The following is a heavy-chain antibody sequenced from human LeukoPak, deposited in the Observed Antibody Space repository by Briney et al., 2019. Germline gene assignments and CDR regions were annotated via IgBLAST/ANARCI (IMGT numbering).Heavy chain of an antibody. Sequence: GGSLRLFCAASGFTVSSNYMSWVRQAPGKGLEWVSVIYSGGSTYYADSVEGRFTISRDNSKNTLYLQMNSLRAEDTVVYYCAREAAYYGDYHFDYWGQGTLVTVSS. D-gene: IGHD4-17*01. J-gene: IGHJ4*02. CDR1: GFTVSSNY. CDR3: AREAAYYGDYHFDY. CDR2: IYSGGST. V-gene: IGHV3-66*02.